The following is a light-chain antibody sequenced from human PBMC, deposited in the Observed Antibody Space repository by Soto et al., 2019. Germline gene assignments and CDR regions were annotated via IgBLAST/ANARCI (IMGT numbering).Light chain of an antibody. Sequence: QSALTQPASVSGSTGQSITISCTGTSSDVGGYNYVSWYQQHPGKAPKLMIYEVTNRPSGISNRFSGSKSGNTASLTISGLQAEDASDYYCSSYTSSFTLVFGGGTKLTV. V-gene: IGLV2-14*01. CDR2: EVT. J-gene: IGLJ2*01. CDR3: SSYTSSFTLV. CDR1: SSDVGGYNY.